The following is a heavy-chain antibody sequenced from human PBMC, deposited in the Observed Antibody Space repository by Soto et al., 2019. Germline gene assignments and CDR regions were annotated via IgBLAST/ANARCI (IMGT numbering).Heavy chain of an antibody. V-gene: IGHV4-34*01. D-gene: IGHD1-26*01. CDR3: ARGRVGATHWNWFGP. CDR2: VNHSGST. J-gene: IGHJ5*02. CDR1: GTSFTDYY. Sequence: ASETLSLTCAVYGTSFTDYYWSWIRQPPGKGLEWIGEVNHSGSTNYNPSLKSRVSISVDTSKNHFSLNLYSVTAADSAVYYCARGRVGATHWNWFGPWGKGTQVTVSS.